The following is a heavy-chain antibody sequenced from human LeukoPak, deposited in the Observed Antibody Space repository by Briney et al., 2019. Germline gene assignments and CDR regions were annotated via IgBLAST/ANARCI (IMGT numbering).Heavy chain of an antibody. CDR1: GVSISSSSYY. Sequence: SETLSLTCTVSGVSISSSSYYWGWIRQPPGKGLEWIGYIYYSGSTNYNPSLKSRVTISVDTSKNQFSLKLSSVTAADTAVYYCARIAARRDAFDIWGQGTMVTVSS. V-gene: IGHV4-61*05. CDR3: ARIAARRDAFDI. D-gene: IGHD6-6*01. CDR2: IYYSGST. J-gene: IGHJ3*02.